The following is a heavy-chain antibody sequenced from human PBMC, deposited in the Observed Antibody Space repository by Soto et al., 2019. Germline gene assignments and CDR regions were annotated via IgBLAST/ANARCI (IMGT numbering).Heavy chain of an antibody. J-gene: IGHJ6*02. CDR1: GYTFTTYD. V-gene: IGHV1-18*01. CDR2: ISTYNGNT. CDR3: ARLPYHGLMVNAPSHYAMDV. Sequence: ASVKVSCKASGYTFTTYDISWVRQAPGQGLEWMGRISTYNGNTNYPQSLQGRLTLTTDTSTTTAYMELRSLRSDDTAVYYCARLPYHGLMVNAPSHYAMDVWGQGTTVTVSS. D-gene: IGHD2-8*01.